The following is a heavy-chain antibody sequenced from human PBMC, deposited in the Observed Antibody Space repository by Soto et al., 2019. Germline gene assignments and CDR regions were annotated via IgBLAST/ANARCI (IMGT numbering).Heavy chain of an antibody. Sequence: QVQLVESGGGVVQPGRSLRLSCAASGFTFSSYVMHWVRQAPGKGLEWVTLISYDGSEKYYADSVRGRFPISRDNSKNTLYLQMSSLRAEDTAVDYCAKAGEEQLLDYYYYMDVWGKGTTVTVSS. CDR2: ISYDGSEK. J-gene: IGHJ6*03. V-gene: IGHV3-30*18. CDR1: GFTFSSYV. CDR3: AKAGEEQLLDYYYYMDV. D-gene: IGHD2-2*01.